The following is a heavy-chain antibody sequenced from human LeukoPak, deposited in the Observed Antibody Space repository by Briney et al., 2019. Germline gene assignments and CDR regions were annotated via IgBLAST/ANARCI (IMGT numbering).Heavy chain of an antibody. D-gene: IGHD3-10*01. CDR1: GGSFSGYF. V-gene: IGHV4-39*01. Sequence: PSETLSLTCAVYGGSFSGYFWGWIRQSPGKGLEWIGSISYSGTTYYNPSLKSRVTISVDTSKNQFSLKLNSVTAADTAVFYCAANSADYNTLGSSYKVWGQGTLVTVSS. CDR3: AANSADYNTLGSSYKV. CDR2: ISYSGTT. J-gene: IGHJ4*02.